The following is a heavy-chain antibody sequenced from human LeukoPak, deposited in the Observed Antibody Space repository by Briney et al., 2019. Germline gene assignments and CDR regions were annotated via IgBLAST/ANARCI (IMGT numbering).Heavy chain of an antibody. D-gene: IGHD2-8*02. CDR2: ICYDGSRK. CDR1: GFTFNTYA. CDR3: ATGYCTGANCRPYYYCDMDV. Sequence: PGGSLRLSSAASGFTFNTYAMHWVRQPPGEVLEWMAVICYDGSRKEYADSVKGRFTVSRDNSKNTLDMQMNSLRAEDTAVYYCATGYCTGANCRPYYYCDMDVWGQGTTVTVSS. V-gene: IGHV3-33*01. J-gene: IGHJ6*02.